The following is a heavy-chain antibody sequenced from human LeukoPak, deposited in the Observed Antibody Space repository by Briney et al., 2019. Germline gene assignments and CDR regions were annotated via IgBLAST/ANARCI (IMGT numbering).Heavy chain of an antibody. V-gene: IGHV4-39*07. CDR1: GGSISSSSYY. D-gene: IGHD6-13*01. CDR2: IYYSGST. Sequence: PSETLSLTCTVSGGSISSSSYYWGWIRQPPGKGLEWIGSIYYSGSTYYNPSLKSRVTISVDTSKNQFSLKLSSVTAADTAVYYCARVQQLVRFDYWGQGTLVTVSS. CDR3: ARVQQLVRFDY. J-gene: IGHJ4*02.